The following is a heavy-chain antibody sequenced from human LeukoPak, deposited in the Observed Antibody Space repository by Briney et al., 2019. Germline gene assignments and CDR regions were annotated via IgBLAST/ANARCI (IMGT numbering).Heavy chain of an antibody. CDR2: INPNSGDT. J-gene: IGHJ4*02. V-gene: IGHV1-2*02. CDR3: AKDGATVAADY. Sequence: ASVKVSCKASGYTFTGYYMHWVRQAPGQGLEWMGWINPNSGDTNYAQSFQGRVTMTRDTSISTAYMELSRLRSDDTAVYYCAKDGATVAADYWGQGTLVTVSS. CDR1: GYTFTGYY. D-gene: IGHD6-19*01.